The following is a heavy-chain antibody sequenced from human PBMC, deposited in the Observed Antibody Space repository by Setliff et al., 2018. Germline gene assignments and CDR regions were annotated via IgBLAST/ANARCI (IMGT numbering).Heavy chain of an antibody. CDR3: ARGGMAAAGRKGVFEY. Sequence: ASVKVSCKTSGYSFTGYYMHWVRQAPGQGLEWMGIIHTGGGSASYAQKFQGRVTMTSDTSTRTVYMEVNSVRSDDTAIYYCARGGMAAAGRKGVFEYWGQGTQGTVTS. D-gene: IGHD6-13*01. V-gene: IGHV1-46*01. J-gene: IGHJ4*02. CDR1: GYSFTGYY. CDR2: IHTGGGSA.